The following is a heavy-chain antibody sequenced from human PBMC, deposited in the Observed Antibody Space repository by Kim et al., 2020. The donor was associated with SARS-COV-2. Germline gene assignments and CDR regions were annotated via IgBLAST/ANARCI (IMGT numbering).Heavy chain of an antibody. D-gene: IGHD2-2*01. J-gene: IGHJ6*02. CDR3: ARDVGRYCSSTSCYSGYYGMDV. Sequence: GGSLRLSCAASGFTFSSYSMNWVRQAPGKGLEWVSYISSSSSTIYYADSVKGRFTISRDNAKNSLYLQMNSLRDEDTAVYYCARDVGRYCSSTSCYSGYYGMDVWGQGTTVTVSS. CDR2: ISSSSSTI. V-gene: IGHV3-48*02. CDR1: GFTFSSYS.